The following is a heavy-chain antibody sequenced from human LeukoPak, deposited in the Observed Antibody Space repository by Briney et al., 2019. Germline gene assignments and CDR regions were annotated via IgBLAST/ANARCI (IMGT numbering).Heavy chain of an antibody. J-gene: IGHJ3*02. CDR2: FDPEDGET. CDR1: GYTLTELS. CDR3: ATDTRLLWFGDKNAFDI. V-gene: IGHV1-24*01. Sequence: ASVKVSCKVSGYTLTELSMHWVRQAPGKGLEWMGGFDPEDGETIYAQKFQGRVTMTEDTSTDTAYMELSSLRSEDTAVYYCATDTRLLWFGDKNAFDIWGRGTMVTVSS. D-gene: IGHD3-10*01.